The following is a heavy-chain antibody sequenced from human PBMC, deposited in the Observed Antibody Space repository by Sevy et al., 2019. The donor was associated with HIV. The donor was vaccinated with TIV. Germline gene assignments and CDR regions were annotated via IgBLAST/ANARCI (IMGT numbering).Heavy chain of an antibody. CDR3: ARGRWVEMATISLYFDY. J-gene: IGHJ4*02. CDR2: ISYDGSNK. CDR1: RFTFSSYA. Sequence: GGSLRLSCAASRFTFSSYAMHWVRQAPGKGLEWVAVISYDGSNKYYADSVKGRFTISRDNSKNTLYLQMNSLRAEDTAVYYCARGRWVEMATISLYFDYWGQGTLVTVSS. V-gene: IGHV3-30-3*01. D-gene: IGHD5-12*01.